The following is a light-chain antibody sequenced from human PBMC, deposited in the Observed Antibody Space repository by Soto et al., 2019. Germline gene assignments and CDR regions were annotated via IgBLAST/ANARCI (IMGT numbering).Light chain of an antibody. J-gene: IGLJ2*01. Sequence: QSVLTQPPSASGTPGQRVTISCSGSSSNIGSNYVYWYQQLPGTAPKLLIYKNTQRPSGVPDRFSGTSASLAISGLRSEDEANYYCAAWDDSLSGVVFGGGTKLTVL. CDR2: KNT. V-gene: IGLV1-47*01. CDR1: SSNIGSNY. CDR3: AAWDDSLSGVV.